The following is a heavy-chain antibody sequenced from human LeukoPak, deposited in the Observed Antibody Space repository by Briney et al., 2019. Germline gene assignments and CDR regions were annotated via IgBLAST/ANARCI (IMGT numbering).Heavy chain of an antibody. V-gene: IGHV4-59*12. CDR3: ARGPRSFGVVINPRRWFDP. Sequence: KPSETLSLTCAVYGGSFSGYYWSWIRQPPGRGLEWIGYIYHSGGTSYNPSLKSRVTISVDTSKNQFSLKLSSVTAADTAVYYCARGPRSFGVVINPRRWFDPWGQGTLVTVSS. J-gene: IGHJ5*02. D-gene: IGHD3-3*01. CDR1: GGSFSGYY. CDR2: IYHSGGT.